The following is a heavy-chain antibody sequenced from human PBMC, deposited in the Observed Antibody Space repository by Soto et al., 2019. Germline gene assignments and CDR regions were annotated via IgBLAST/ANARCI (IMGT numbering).Heavy chain of an antibody. V-gene: IGHV4-4*02. CDR3: ARVYSGSFDY. Sequence: SETLSLTCAVSGGSIRSNDWWSWVRQPPGKGLEWIGEIFHSGSTNYNPSLKTRVTISVDKSKNQFSLKLSSVTAADTAVYYCARVYSGSFDYWGQGTLVTVSS. D-gene: IGHD1-26*01. CDR1: GGSIRSNDW. CDR2: IFHSGST. J-gene: IGHJ4*02.